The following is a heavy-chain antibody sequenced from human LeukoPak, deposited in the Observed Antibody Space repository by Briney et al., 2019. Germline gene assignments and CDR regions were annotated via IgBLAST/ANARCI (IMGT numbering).Heavy chain of an antibody. CDR3: ARDRLTTVTTFHFDY. CDR1: GFTFSTYA. J-gene: IGHJ4*02. D-gene: IGHD4-17*01. CDR2: IWSDSTNK. Sequence: GGSLRLSCAASGFTFSTYAMHWVRQAPGKGLEWVAVIWSDSTNKYYADSVRGRFTISRDNSQNTLYLQMSSLRAEDTAMYYCARDRLTTVTTFHFDYWGQGTLVTVSS. V-gene: IGHV3-33*01.